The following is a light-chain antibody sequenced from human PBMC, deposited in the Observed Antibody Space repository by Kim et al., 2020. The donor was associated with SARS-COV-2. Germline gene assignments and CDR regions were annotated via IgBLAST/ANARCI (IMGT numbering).Light chain of an antibody. J-gene: IGLJ3*02. V-gene: IGLV4-69*01. CDR1: GGHSSYA. CDR3: QTWGTGIHWV. Sequence: VKLTCTTSGGHSSYAVAWHQQQPEKGPRYLMKLNSDGSHSKGDGIPDRFSGSSSGAERYLTISSLQSEDEADYYCQTWGTGIHWVFGGGTQLTVL. CDR2: LNSDGSH.